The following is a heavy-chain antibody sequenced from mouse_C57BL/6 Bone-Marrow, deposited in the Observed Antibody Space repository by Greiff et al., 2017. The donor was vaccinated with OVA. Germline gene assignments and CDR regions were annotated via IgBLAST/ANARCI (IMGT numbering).Heavy chain of an antibody. CDR3: ARRSNYVYAMDY. J-gene: IGHJ4*01. Sequence: VQRVESGPGLVQPSQSLSITCTVSGFSLTSYGVHWVRQSPGKGLEWLGVIWSGGSTDYNAAFISRLSISKDNSKSQVFCKMNSLQADDTAIYYCARRSNYVYAMDYWGQGTSVTVSS. V-gene: IGHV2-2*01. CDR2: IWSGGST. CDR1: GFSLTSYG. D-gene: IGHD2-5*01.